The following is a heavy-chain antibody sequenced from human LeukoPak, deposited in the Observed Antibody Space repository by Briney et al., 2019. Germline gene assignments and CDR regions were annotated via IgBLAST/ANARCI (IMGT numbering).Heavy chain of an antibody. CDR3: AYGGNNYFDY. V-gene: IGHV3-30-3*01. CDR2: ISYDGSNK. D-gene: IGHD4-23*01. Sequence: GGSLRLSCAASGFTFSSYAMHWVRQAPGKGLEWVAVISYDGSNKYYANSVKGRFTISRDNSKNTLYLQMNSLRAEDTAVYYCAYGGNNYFDYWGQGTLVTVSS. J-gene: IGHJ4*02. CDR1: GFTFSSYA.